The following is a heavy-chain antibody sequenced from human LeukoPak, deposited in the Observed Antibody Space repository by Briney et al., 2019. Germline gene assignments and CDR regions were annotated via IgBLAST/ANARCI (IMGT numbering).Heavy chain of an antibody. Sequence: ASVKVSCKASGYTFTSYDINWVRQATGQGLEWMGWMNPNSGNTGYAQKFQGRVTMTRNTSISTAYMELSSLRSEDTAVYHCARERGLRGHRYYFDYWGQGTLVTVSS. V-gene: IGHV1-8*01. CDR3: ARERGLRGHRYYFDY. CDR1: GYTFTSYD. CDR2: MNPNSGNT. D-gene: IGHD4-17*01. J-gene: IGHJ4*02.